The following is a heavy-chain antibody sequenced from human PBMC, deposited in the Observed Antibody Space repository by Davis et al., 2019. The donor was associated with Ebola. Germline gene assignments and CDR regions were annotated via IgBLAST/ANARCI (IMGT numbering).Heavy chain of an antibody. D-gene: IGHD3-16*02. CDR3: ARVFGGVIVNYFDY. J-gene: IGHJ4*02. CDR2: IKSKTDGGTT. CDR1: GFTFSNAW. Sequence: GESLKISCAASGFTFSNAWMNWVRQAPGKGLEWVGRIKSKTDGGTTGYAAPVKGRFTISRDDSKNTLYLQMNSLRAEDTAVYYCARVFGGVIVNYFDYWGQGTLVTVSS. V-gene: IGHV3-15*07.